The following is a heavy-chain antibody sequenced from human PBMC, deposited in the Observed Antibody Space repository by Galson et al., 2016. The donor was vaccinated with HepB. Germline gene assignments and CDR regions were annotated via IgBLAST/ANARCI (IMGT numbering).Heavy chain of an antibody. Sequence: SLRLSCAASGFTLSDYWMTWVRQAPGKGLEWVANINEDGNIKLYVNSVKGRFTLSRDNTRNSVYLEMNSLSGDDTAVYYCARLSRPYGLDVWGHGTTVTVSS. CDR1: GFTLSDYW. J-gene: IGHJ6*02. CDR3: ARLSRPYGLDV. V-gene: IGHV3-7*01. CDR2: INEDGNIK. D-gene: IGHD6-13*01.